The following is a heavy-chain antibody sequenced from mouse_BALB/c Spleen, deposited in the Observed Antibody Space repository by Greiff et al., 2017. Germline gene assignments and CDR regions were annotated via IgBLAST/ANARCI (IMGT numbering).Heavy chain of an antibody. J-gene: IGHJ3*01. CDR1: GFTFSSFG. CDR3: ARYGNYLFAY. CDR2: ISSGSSTI. D-gene: IGHD2-1*01. Sequence: DVQLQESGGGLVQPGGSRKLSCAASGFTFSSFGMHWVRQAPEKGLEWVAYISSGSSTIYYADTVKGRFTISRDNPKNTLFLQMTSLRSEDTAMYYCARYGNYLFAYWGQGTLVTVSA. V-gene: IGHV5-17*02.